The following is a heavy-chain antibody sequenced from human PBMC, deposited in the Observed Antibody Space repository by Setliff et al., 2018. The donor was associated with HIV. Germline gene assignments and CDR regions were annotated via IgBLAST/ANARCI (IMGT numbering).Heavy chain of an antibody. CDR2: ISHSGNT. CDR1: GGSVTNTKSY. J-gene: IGHJ5*02. D-gene: IGHD3-22*01. V-gene: IGHV4-39*01. Sequence: SETLSLTCTVSGGSVTNTKSYWGWIRQPPGKGLEWIASISHSGNTYYNPSLNSRVTISLDTSKNQFSLKLTSVTAADTAVYYCAIRLYYYDSSGSLREEGFDPWGQGTLVTVSS. CDR3: AIRLYYYDSSGSLREEGFDP.